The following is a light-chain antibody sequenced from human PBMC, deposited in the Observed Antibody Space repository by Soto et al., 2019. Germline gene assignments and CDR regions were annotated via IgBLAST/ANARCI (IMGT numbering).Light chain of an antibody. CDR3: QQSYSTPPGVT. V-gene: IGKV1-39*01. CDR1: QSISSY. CDR2: AAS. Sequence: DIQMTQSPSSLSASVGDRVTITCRASQSISSYLNWYQQKPGKAPKLLIYAASSLQSGVPSRFSGSGSGTDCSLTISNLQPEDFATYYCQQSYSTPPGVTFGQGTRLEIK. J-gene: IGKJ5*01.